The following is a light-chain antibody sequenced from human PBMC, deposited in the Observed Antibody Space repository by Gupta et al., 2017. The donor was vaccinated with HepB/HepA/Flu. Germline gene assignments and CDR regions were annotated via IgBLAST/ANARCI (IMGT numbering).Light chain of an antibody. J-gene: IGKJ5*01. CDR1: QSLLHSTGYYY. Sequence: DHGLPQSPLSLPVTPGEPSSISCRSSQSLLHSTGYYYLDYYLQKPGQSPQLLFYFGSNRASGVPGMFSSSGSGTDFTLEISRVEAEDVRVYYCMQARQTPITFGQGTRLEIK. CDR3: MQARQTPIT. CDR2: FGS. V-gene: IGKV2-28*01.